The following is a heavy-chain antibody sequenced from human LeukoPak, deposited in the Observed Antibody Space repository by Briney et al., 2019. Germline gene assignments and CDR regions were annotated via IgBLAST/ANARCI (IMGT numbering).Heavy chain of an antibody. D-gene: IGHD1-26*01. CDR2: IYTSGTI. CDR3: ARVDVVGATMSFDY. J-gene: IGHJ4*02. Sequence: SETLSLTCTVSGGSISSYYWSWIRQPAGTALEWIGRIYTSGTITYNPSLKSRVTITVDTSKNQFSLKLSSVTAADTAVYYCARVDVVGATMSFDYWGQGTLVTVSS. CDR1: GGSISSYY. V-gene: IGHV4-4*07.